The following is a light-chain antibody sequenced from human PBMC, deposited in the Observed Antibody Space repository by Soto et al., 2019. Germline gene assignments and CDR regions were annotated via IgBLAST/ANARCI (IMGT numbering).Light chain of an antibody. CDR2: DVS. Sequence: QSVLTQPRSVSGSPGQSVTISCTGTSSDVGGYNYVSWYQQHPGKAPKLMIYDVSKRPSGVPDRFSGSKSGNTASLTISGLQAEDEADYYCCSYAGSYTAYHYVFGTGTKLTVL. CDR3: CSYAGSYTAYHYV. J-gene: IGLJ1*01. V-gene: IGLV2-11*01. CDR1: SSDVGGYNY.